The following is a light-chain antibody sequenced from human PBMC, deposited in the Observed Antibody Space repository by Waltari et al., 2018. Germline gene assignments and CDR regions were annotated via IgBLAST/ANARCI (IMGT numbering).Light chain of an antibody. CDR1: SSDIGSYNA. V-gene: IGLV2-11*01. J-gene: IGLJ3*02. CDR3: SSFAGSNTYWV. Sequence: QAAPTQPPSVSGSPGPSVTIPCTGTSSDIGSYNAVSSYRQHPGKAPKLMIYEVSKRPSGVSDRFSGSKSGNTASLTISGLQAEDEADYYCSSFAGSNTYWVFGGGTRLTVL. CDR2: EVS.